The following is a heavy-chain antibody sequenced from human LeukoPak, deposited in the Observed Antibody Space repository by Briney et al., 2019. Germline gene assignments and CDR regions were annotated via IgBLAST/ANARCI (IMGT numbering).Heavy chain of an antibody. Sequence: PGGSLRLSCAASGFTFSNYMSWVRQAPGKGLEWVSVIYSGGSTYYADSVKGRFTISRDNSKNTLYLQMNSLRAEDTAVYYCARVGSGWYQQYNWFDPWGQGTLVTVSS. V-gene: IGHV3-66*01. CDR3: ARVGSGWYQQYNWFDP. D-gene: IGHD6-19*01. CDR1: GFTFSNY. J-gene: IGHJ5*02. CDR2: IYSGGST.